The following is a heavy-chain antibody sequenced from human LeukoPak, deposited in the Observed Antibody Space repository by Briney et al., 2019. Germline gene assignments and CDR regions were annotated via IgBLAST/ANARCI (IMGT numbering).Heavy chain of an antibody. CDR2: IDPSNGGP. J-gene: IGHJ4*02. D-gene: IGHD1-1*01. Sequence: GASVKVSCKTSGYAFTAYYIHWVRQAPGQGLEWMGWIDPSNGGPNYAQKFQGRVTMTRDTSISTAYMELSRLTSDDTAVYYCAGEVWKYDYWGQGTLVIVSS. V-gene: IGHV1-2*02. CDR3: AGEVWKYDY. CDR1: GYAFTAYY.